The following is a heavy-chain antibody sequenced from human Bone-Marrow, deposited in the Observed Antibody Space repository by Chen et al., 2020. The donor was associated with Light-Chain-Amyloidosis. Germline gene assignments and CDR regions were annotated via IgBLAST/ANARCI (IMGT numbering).Heavy chain of an antibody. CDR3: ARRRDGYNFDY. CDR2: IYPDDSDA. Sequence: GYTFPNYWIGWVRQMPGKGLEWMGVIYPDDSDARYSPSFEGQVTISADKSITTAYLQWRSLKASDTAMYYCARRRDGYNFDYWGRGTLVTVSS. D-gene: IGHD5-12*01. V-gene: IGHV5-51*01. J-gene: IGHJ4*02. CDR1: GYTFPNYW.